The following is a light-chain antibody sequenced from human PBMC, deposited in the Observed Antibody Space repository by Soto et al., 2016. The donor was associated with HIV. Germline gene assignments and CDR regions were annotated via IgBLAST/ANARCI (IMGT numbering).Light chain of an antibody. V-gene: IGKV1-16*01. Sequence: DIQLTQSPSSLSASVGDRVTITCRSSQSISKYLNWYQQKPGKAPKLLIYAASSLQSGVPSRFSGSESGTDFTLTISSLQPEDFATYYCQQYNSYPHTFGQGTRLEIK. CDR2: AAS. CDR1: QSISKY. CDR3: QQYNSYPHT. J-gene: IGKJ5*01.